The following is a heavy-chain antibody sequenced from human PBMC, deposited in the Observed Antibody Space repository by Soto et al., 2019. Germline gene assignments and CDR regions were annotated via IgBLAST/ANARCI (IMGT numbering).Heavy chain of an antibody. V-gene: IGHV4-59*01. J-gene: IGHJ4*02. Sequence: QVQLQGSGPGLVKPSETLSLRCSVSGGSISTYHWSWIRQPPGKRLEWIGNVYYNGNTNYNPSVKSRVSISVDTSKNELFLRLSSVTAEDTAVYYCARGGATGYVDSWGQGTRVIVSS. CDR1: GGSISTYH. CDR3: ARGGATGYVDS. CDR2: VYYNGNT. D-gene: IGHD4-4*01.